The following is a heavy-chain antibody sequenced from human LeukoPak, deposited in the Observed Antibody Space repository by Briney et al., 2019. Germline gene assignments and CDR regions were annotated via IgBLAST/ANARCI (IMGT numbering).Heavy chain of an antibody. J-gene: IGHJ4*02. V-gene: IGHV1-2*02. CDR2: INPNSGGT. CDR3: ARDPSGSYYSEGYYFDY. Sequence: PRASVKVSCKASGYTFTGYYMHWVRQAPGQGFEWMGWINPNSGGTNYAQKFQGRVTMTRDTSISTAYMELSRLRSDDTAVYYCARDPSGSYYSEGYYFDYWGQGTLVTASS. D-gene: IGHD1-26*01. CDR1: GYTFTGYY.